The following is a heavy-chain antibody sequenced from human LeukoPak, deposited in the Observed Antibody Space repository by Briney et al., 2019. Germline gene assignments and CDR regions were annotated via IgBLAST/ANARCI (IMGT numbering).Heavy chain of an antibody. J-gene: IGHJ4*02. D-gene: IGHD3-22*01. CDR3: ARAPDSSGYYYYFDY. CDR2: ISAYNGNT. Sequence: ASVKVSCKASGYTFTSYGISWVRQAPGQGLEWMGWISAYNGNTNYAQKLQGRVTMTTDTPTSTAYMELRSLRSDDTAVYYCARAPDSSGYYYYFDYWGQGTLVTVSS. V-gene: IGHV1-18*01. CDR1: GYTFTSYG.